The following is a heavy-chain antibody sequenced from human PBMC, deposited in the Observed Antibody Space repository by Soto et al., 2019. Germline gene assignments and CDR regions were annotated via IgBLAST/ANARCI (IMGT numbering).Heavy chain of an antibody. CDR3: ARDEEIDY. V-gene: IGHV3-7*03. Sequence: GGSLRLSCVASGFTFNYNWMSWVRQAPGKGLEWVANINQDGGYQYYLDSVKGRFTISRDNANNLLYLQMSSLRAEDTALYYCARDEEIDYRGQGTLGTVSS. CDR2: INQDGGYQ. J-gene: IGHJ4*02. CDR1: GFTFNYNW.